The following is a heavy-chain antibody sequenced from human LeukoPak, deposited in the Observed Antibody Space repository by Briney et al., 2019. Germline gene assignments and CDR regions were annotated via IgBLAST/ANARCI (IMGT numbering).Heavy chain of an antibody. CDR1: GGSISSYY. J-gene: IGHJ4*02. Sequence: SETLSLTCTVSGGSISSYYWSWIRQPPGKGLEWIGYIYYSGSTNYNPSLKSRVTISVDTSKNQFSLKLSSVTAADTAVYYCARVLTQGIAAAGVDYWGQGTLVTVSS. V-gene: IGHV4-59*01. CDR3: ARVLTQGIAAAGVDY. D-gene: IGHD6-13*01. CDR2: IYYSGST.